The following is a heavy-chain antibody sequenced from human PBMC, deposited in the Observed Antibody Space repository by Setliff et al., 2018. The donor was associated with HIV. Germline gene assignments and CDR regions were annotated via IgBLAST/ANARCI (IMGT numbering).Heavy chain of an antibody. D-gene: IGHD3-22*01. V-gene: IGHV4-39*02. CDR1: GGSISSSTHY. CDR3: ARAPANYHDSSGFYFGGDYYFDF. J-gene: IGHJ4*02. Sequence: SETLSLTCTVSGGSISSSTHYWGWFRQPPGKGLEWIGSIYYSGSTYYNPSLKSRVAVSVDTSRNHFSLRVTSVTAADTAVYYCARAPANYHDSSGFYFGGDYYFDFWGQGTLVTVSS. CDR2: IYYSGST.